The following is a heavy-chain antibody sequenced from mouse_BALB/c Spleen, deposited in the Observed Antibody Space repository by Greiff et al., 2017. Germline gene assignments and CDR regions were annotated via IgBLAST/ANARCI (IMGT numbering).Heavy chain of an antibody. D-gene: IGHD4-1*01. CDR3: ARDQRTGPFAY. V-gene: IGHV5-6-3*01. Sequence: EVKLMESGGGLVQPGGSLKLSCAASGFTFSSYGMSWVRQTPDKRLELVATINSNGGSTYYPDSVKGRFTISRDNAKNTLYLQMSSLKSEDTAMYYCARDQRTGPFAYWGQGTLVTVSA. CDR2: INSNGGST. CDR1: GFTFSSYG. J-gene: IGHJ3*01.